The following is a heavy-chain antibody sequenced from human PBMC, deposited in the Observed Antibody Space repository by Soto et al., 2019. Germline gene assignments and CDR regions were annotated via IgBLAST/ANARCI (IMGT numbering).Heavy chain of an antibody. D-gene: IGHD6-19*01. CDR2: ISGSGGTT. J-gene: IGHJ4*02. V-gene: IGHV3-23*01. CDR1: GFSFSNYA. CDR3: AKESRWLAPSPFDY. Sequence: EAQLLESGGGLVQPGGSLRLSCAASGFSFSNYAMSWVRQAPGKGLEWVAAISGSGGTTYYADSVKGRFTISRDNSKNTLYLQMNSLRAEDTAVYYCAKESRWLAPSPFDYWGQGTLVTVSS.